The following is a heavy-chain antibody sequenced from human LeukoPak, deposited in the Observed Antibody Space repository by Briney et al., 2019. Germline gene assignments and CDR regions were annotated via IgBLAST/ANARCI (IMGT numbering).Heavy chain of an antibody. CDR1: GFAFSGFW. D-gene: IGHD6-6*01. V-gene: IGHV3-7*03. Sequence: GGSLRLSCAVSGFAFSGFWMSWSRQAPGKGLEWVASINSDGSEGYYADVVKGRFTISRDNAKNSLYLQINSLRAEDTAVYYCARSSYSSSSSVWGQGTMVTVS. J-gene: IGHJ3*01. CDR2: INSDGSEG. CDR3: ARSSYSSSSSV.